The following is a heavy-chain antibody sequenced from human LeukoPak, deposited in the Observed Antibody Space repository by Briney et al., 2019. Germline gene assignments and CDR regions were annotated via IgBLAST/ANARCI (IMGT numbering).Heavy chain of an antibody. Sequence: GGSLRLSCAASGFAVSNNYMNWVRQAPGKGLEWVSLIYSGGDTHYADSVKGRFTISRDSSKNTLYLQMNSLRAEDTAVYYCARDPPAVRTNTYAWGQGTLVTVSS. V-gene: IGHV3-66*01. J-gene: IGHJ5*02. CDR1: GFAVSNNY. D-gene: IGHD4/OR15-4a*01. CDR2: IYSGGDT. CDR3: ARDPPAVRTNTYA.